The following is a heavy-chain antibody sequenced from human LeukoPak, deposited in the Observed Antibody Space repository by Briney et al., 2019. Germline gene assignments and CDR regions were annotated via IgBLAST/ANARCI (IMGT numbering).Heavy chain of an antibody. CDR1: GGSISSYY. J-gene: IGHJ5*02. V-gene: IGHV4-59*01. CDR3: ARGGGRARISMAAGIRGNWFDP. Sequence: SETLSLTCTVSGGSISSYYWSWIQQPPGKGLEWIGYIYYSGSTNYNPSLKSRVTISVDTSKNQFSLKLSSVTAADTAVYYCARGGGRARISMAAGIRGNWFDPWGQGTLVTVSS. D-gene: IGHD6-13*01. CDR2: IYYSGST.